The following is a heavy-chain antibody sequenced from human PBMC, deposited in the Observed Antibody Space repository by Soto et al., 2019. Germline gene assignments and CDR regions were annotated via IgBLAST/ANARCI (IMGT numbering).Heavy chain of an antibody. J-gene: IGHJ6*02. CDR3: ARLGGYCSTTGCYGYYAMDV. Sequence: SETLSLTCTVSGGSISSSNYYWGWIRQPPGKGLEWIGRIHYSGNTYYNPSLKSRVTMSVDTSKNQFSLKLSSVTAADTAVYYCARLGGYCSTTGCYGYYAMDVWGQGTTVTVS. CDR1: GGSISSSNYY. D-gene: IGHD2-2*01. V-gene: IGHV4-39*01. CDR2: IHYSGNT.